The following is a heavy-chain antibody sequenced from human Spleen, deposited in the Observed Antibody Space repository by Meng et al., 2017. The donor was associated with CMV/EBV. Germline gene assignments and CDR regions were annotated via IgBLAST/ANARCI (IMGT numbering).Heavy chain of an antibody. J-gene: IGHJ6*02. Sequence: GESLKISCAASGFDFSTYAMDWVRQAPGKGLEWVASISSKSNYIYYAASVKGRFTISRDNAENSLFLQMNSLRAEDTAAYYCARAPATEPIAAYGLDVWGQGTTVTVSS. CDR1: GFDFSTYA. D-gene: IGHD5-24*01. V-gene: IGHV3-21*01. CDR2: ISSKSNYI. CDR3: ARAPATEPIAAYGLDV.